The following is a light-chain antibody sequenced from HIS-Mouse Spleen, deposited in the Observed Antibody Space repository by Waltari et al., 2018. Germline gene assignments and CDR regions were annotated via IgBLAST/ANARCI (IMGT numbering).Light chain of an antibody. J-gene: IGKJ2*01. CDR2: WES. V-gene: IGKV4-1*01. CDR1: QSVLYSSNNKNY. CDR3: QQYYSTPYT. Sequence: DIVMTQSPDSLAVSLGERATINCKSSQSVLYSSNNKNYLAWYQQKPGQPHKLLIYWESTRESGVPDRFSGSGSGTDFTLTISSLQAEDVAVYYCQQYYSTPYTFGQGTKLEIK.